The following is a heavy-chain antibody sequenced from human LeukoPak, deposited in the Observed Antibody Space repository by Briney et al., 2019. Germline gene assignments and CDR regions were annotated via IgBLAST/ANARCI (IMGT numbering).Heavy chain of an antibody. J-gene: IGHJ5*02. Sequence: GGSLRLSCAASGFTFSKFPMGWVRQAPGKGLEWVSGISWNSGSIGYADSVKGRFTISRDNAKKVVYLQMNSLRAEDTAVYYCSRDQAGYCSGASCPWGQGTRVTVSS. D-gene: IGHD2-2*03. CDR1: GFTFSKFP. CDR2: ISWNSGSI. V-gene: IGHV3-9*01. CDR3: SRDQAGYCSGASCP.